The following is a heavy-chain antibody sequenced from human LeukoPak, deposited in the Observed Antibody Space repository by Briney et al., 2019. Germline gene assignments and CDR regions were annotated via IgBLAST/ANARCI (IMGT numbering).Heavy chain of an antibody. CDR2: IYYSGST. J-gene: IGHJ4*02. CDR3: ARGPRYSSSTLYFDY. V-gene: IGHV4-59*01. Sequence: PSETPSLTCTVSGGSISSYYWSWIRQPPGKGLEWIGYIYYSGSTNYNPSLKSRVTISVDTSKNQFSLKLSSVTAADTAVYYCARGPRYSSSTLYFDYWGQGTLVTVSS. CDR1: GGSISSYY. D-gene: IGHD6-6*01.